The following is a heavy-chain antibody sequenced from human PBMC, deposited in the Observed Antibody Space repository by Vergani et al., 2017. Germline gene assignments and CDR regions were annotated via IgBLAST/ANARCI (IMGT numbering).Heavy chain of an antibody. CDR3: ASTTRGTYWFFDL. J-gene: IGHJ2*01. Sequence: LQLQESGPGLVKPSETLSLTCTVSGGSISSSSYYMSWVRQAPGKGLEWVSVVYGGGSTYYADSVKGRFTISRDNSKNTLYLQMNSLRAEDTAVYFCASTTRGTYWFFDLWGRGTLVTVSS. CDR2: VYGGGST. D-gene: IGHD1-26*01. CDR1: GGSISSSSYY. V-gene: IGHV3-53*01.